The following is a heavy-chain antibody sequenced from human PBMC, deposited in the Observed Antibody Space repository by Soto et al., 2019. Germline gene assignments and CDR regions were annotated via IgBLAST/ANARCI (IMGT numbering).Heavy chain of an antibody. CDR2: IIPIFGTA. V-gene: IGHV1-69*01. CDR1: GGTFSSYA. CDR3: ARVWDGYNPFDI. Sequence: QVQLVQSGAEVQKPGSSVKVSCKASGGTFSSYAISWVRQAPGQGLEWMGGIIPIFGTANYAQKFQGRVTSTADDSTSTAYMELSSLRSEDTAVYYCARVWDGYNPFDIWGQGTMVTVSS. D-gene: IGHD5-12*01. J-gene: IGHJ3*02.